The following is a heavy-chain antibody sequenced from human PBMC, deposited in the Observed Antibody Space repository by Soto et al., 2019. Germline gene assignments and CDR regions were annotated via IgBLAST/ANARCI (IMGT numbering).Heavy chain of an antibody. V-gene: IGHV1-69*13. D-gene: IGHD2-21*02. CDR1: GGTFSNHA. CDR3: ARDDATYCGGDCYRYFYYGMDV. CDR2: IIPMFPTA. J-gene: IGHJ6*02. Sequence: SVKVSCKASGGTFSNHAISWVRQAPGQGLEWVGGIIPMFPTADYAQRFQGRVTITADDSTTTVYTELSGLRSEDTAMYYCARDDATYCGGDCYRYFYYGMDVWGQGTTVTVSS.